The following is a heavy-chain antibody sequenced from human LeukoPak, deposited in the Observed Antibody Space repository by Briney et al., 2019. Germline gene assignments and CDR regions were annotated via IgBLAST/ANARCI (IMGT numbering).Heavy chain of an antibody. Sequence: HPGGSLRLSCAASGFTFSSYGMNWVRQAPGKGLEWVAYVSSGSTTIYYADSVKGRFTISRDNAKNSLQMNNLRVEDTAVYYCARVGAFDYWGQGTLVTVSS. CDR3: ARVGAFDY. V-gene: IGHV3-48*01. CDR2: VSSGSTTI. J-gene: IGHJ4*02. CDR1: GFTFSSYG.